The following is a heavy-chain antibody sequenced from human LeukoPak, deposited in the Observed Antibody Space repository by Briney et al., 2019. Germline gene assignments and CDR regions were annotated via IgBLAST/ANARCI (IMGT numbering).Heavy chain of an antibody. CDR3: ASGETGTTFDY. J-gene: IGHJ4*02. CDR2: IYPGDSDT. Sequence: GESLKISCKGSGYSFTNYWIAWVRQMPGKGLEWMGIIYPGDSDTRYSPSFQGQVTISADKSISTTYLQWSSLKASDTAIYYCASGETGTTFDYWGQGTLVTVSS. CDR1: GYSFTNYW. D-gene: IGHD1-7*01. V-gene: IGHV5-51*01.